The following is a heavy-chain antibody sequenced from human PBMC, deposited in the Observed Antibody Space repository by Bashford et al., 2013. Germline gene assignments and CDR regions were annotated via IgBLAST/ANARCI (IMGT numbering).Heavy chain of an antibody. J-gene: IGHJ4*02. CDR3: ARGPVVATTGYFDY. CDR2: IYYSGST. V-gene: IGHV4-31*03. CDR1: GGSISSSGYY. D-gene: IGHD5-12*01. Sequence: SETLSLTCTVSGGSISSSGYYWSWIRQHPGKGLEWIGYIYYSGSTYYNPSLKSRVTISVDTSKNQFSLKLSSVTAADTAVYYCARGPVVATTGYFDYWGQGTLVTVSS.